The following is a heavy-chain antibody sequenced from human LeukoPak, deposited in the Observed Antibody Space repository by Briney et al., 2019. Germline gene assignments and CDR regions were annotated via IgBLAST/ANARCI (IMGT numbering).Heavy chain of an antibody. D-gene: IGHD2-2*02. CDR1: GGSISSGGYY. V-gene: IGHV4-31*03. CDR3: ARYCSSTNCYKGGFDP. Sequence: SETLSLTCTVSGGSISSGGYYWSWIRQHPGKGLEWIGYIYYSGSTYSNPSLKSRVTISVDTSKNQFSLNLSSVTAADTAVYYCARYCSSTNCYKGGFDPCGQGTLVTVSS. CDR2: IYYSGST. J-gene: IGHJ5*02.